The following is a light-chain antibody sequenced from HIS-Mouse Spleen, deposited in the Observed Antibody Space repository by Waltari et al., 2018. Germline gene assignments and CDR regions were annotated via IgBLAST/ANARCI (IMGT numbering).Light chain of an antibody. V-gene: IGLV2-8*01. CDR2: EVS. Sequence: QSALTQPPSASGSPGQSVTISCTGTSSDVGGYHYVSWYQQPPGQAPKLMIYEVSQRPSGVPGRFSGSTSGNTASLTVSGLQAEDEADYYCSSYAGSNNLIFGGGTKLTVL. CDR1: SSDVGGYHY. CDR3: SSYAGSNNLI. J-gene: IGLJ2*01.